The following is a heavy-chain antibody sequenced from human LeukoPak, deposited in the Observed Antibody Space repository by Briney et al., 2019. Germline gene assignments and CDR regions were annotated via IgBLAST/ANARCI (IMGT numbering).Heavy chain of an antibody. CDR2: IFPGDSDT. V-gene: IGHV5-51*01. CDR3: ARHGVGADAGLFDY. CDR1: GYRFTTYW. J-gene: IGHJ4*02. Sequence: GESLKISCKGSGYRFTTYWIGWVRQLPGKGLEWMGIIFPGDSDTRYSPSFQGQVTISADKSISTAYLQWSSLKASDTAMYYCARHGVGADAGLFDYWGQGTLVTVSS. D-gene: IGHD1-26*01.